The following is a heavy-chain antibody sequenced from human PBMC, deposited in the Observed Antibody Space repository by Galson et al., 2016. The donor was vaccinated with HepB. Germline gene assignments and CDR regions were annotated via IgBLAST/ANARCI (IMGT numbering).Heavy chain of an antibody. Sequence: SETLSLTCSVSGGPISTHHWSWIRQPPGKGLEWIGYMYYSGSSDYNPSLKSRVTISLDSSKNQFSLRLSSVTAADTAVYYCARVKVYHFDYWGQGTLVTVSS. V-gene: IGHV4-59*11. D-gene: IGHD2/OR15-2a*01. J-gene: IGHJ4*02. CDR2: MYYSGSS. CDR1: GGPISTHH. CDR3: ARVKVYHFDY.